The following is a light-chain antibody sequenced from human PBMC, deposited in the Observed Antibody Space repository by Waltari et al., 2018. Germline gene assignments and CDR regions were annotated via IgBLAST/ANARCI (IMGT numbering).Light chain of an antibody. V-gene: IGKV3-20*01. CDR2: DAS. CDR1: QSISKY. CDR3: QKDGTLPAT. Sequence: EIMLTQSPGTLSLSPGERATLSCRASQSISKYLAWYQQKPGQPPRLLIYDASSRATGIPDRFSGSGSGTDFSLTISRLEPEDFAVYYCQKDGTLPATFGQGTKVEIK. J-gene: IGKJ1*01.